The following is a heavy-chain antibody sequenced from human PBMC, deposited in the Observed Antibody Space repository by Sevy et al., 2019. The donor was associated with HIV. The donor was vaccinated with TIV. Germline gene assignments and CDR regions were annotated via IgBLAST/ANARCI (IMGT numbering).Heavy chain of an antibody. D-gene: IGHD3-22*01. CDR1: GFIFSSYG. V-gene: IGHV3-33*01. CDR3: ARDLGYESTGYLPLFDN. Sequence: GGSLRLSCAASGFIFSSYGMHWVRQAPGKGLEWVAVTWYDGSNKYYGDSVKGRFTISRDNSKNTLYLQMYSLRAEDTALYYCARDLGYESTGYLPLFDNWGQGTLVTVSS. J-gene: IGHJ4*02. CDR2: TWYDGSNK.